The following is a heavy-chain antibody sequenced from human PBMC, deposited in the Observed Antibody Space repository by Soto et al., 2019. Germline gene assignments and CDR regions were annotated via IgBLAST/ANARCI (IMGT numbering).Heavy chain of an antibody. Sequence: QVHLQESGPGLVKPSQTLSLTCTVSGDSINRGGHYWSWIRHHPERGLEWIGYIYYTGNTYYNASLKSRLIIAMDKSSNQFSLKLSSVTAADTAVYYCARVGISGSDAFDVWGQGKTVTVSS. D-gene: IGHD6-25*01. CDR3: ARVGISGSDAFDV. CDR1: GDSINRGGHY. CDR2: IYYTGNT. J-gene: IGHJ3*01. V-gene: IGHV4-31*03.